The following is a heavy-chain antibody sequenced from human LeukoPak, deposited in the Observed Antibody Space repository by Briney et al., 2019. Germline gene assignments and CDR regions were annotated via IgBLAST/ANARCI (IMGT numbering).Heavy chain of an antibody. D-gene: IGHD7-27*01. CDR1: GFTFSDYW. CDR2: IDQDGRDK. J-gene: IGHJ5*01. V-gene: IGHV3-7*01. Sequence: PGGSLRLSCAASGFTFSDYWMSWVRQAPGKGLEWVATIDQDGRDKFSVDSVKGRFTISRDNARNSMYLQMKSLRVEDTAVYYCARTSLGWLDSWGQGALVTVSS. CDR3: ARTSLGWLDS.